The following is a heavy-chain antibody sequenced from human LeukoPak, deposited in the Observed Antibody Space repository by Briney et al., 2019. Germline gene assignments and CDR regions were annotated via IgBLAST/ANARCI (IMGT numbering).Heavy chain of an antibody. D-gene: IGHD2-2*01. CDR3: ARHLVDCSSTSCLDY. CDR2: INPNSGGT. V-gene: IGHV1-2*02. J-gene: IGHJ4*02. CDR1: VYTFTVYY. Sequence: ASVKVSCKASVYTFTVYYMHWVRQSPGQGLEWMGWINPNSGGTNYAHKFQGRVTMTRDTSISTAYMELSRLRSDDTAVYYCARHLVDCSSTSCLDYWGQGTLVTVSS.